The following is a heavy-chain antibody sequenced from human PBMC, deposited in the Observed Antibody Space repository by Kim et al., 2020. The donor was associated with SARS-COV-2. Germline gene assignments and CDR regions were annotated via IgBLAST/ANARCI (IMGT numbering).Heavy chain of an antibody. J-gene: IGHJ4*02. Sequence: SVKVSCKASGGTFSSYAISWVRQAPGQGLEWMGGIIPIFGTANYAQKFQGRVTITADESTSTAYMELSSLRSEDTAVYYCASAHSYDFWSGYDFDYWGQGTLVTVSS. V-gene: IGHV1-69*13. CDR1: GGTFSSYA. D-gene: IGHD3-3*01. CDR3: ASAHSYDFWSGYDFDY. CDR2: IIPIFGTA.